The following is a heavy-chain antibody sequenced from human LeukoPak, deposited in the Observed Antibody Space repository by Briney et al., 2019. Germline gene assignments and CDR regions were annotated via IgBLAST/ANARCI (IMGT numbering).Heavy chain of an antibody. Sequence: GESLKISCKDSGHSFTSYSISWVRQMPGKDLEWMGRIDPSDSYTNYSPSFQGHLTISVDKSISTAYLQWTSLKSSDSAMYYCARRGYYYYGMDVWGQGTTVTVSS. CDR1: GHSFTSYS. CDR2: IDPSDSYT. CDR3: ARRGYYYYGMDV. D-gene: IGHD3-10*01. J-gene: IGHJ6*02. V-gene: IGHV5-10-1*01.